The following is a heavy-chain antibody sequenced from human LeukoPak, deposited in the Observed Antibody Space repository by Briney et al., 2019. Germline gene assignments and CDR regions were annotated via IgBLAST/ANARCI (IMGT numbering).Heavy chain of an antibody. CDR2: INPSGGST. J-gene: IGHJ4*02. D-gene: IGHD3-10*01. CDR3: ARDLYGSGSYFLN. Sequence: ASVTVSCKASGYTFTSYYMHWVRQAPGQGLEWMGIINPSGGSTTYAQKFQGRVTMTRDTSTSTVFMELSSLRSEDTAVYYCARDLYGSGSYFLNWGQGTLVTVSS. CDR1: GYTFTSYY. V-gene: IGHV1-46*01.